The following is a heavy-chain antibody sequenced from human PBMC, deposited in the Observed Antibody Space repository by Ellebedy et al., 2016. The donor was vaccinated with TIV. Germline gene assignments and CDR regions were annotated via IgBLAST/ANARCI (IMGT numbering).Heavy chain of an antibody. CDR2: ISGSGGST. CDR3: AKGGPTVVTNYYFDY. J-gene: IGHJ4*02. Sequence: GGSLRLXXAASGFTFSSYAMSWVRQAPGKGLEWVSAISGSGGSTYYADSVKGRFTISRDNSKNTLYLQMNSLRAEDTAVYYCAKGGPTVVTNYYFDYWGQGTLVTVSS. CDR1: GFTFSSYA. V-gene: IGHV3-23*01. D-gene: IGHD4-23*01.